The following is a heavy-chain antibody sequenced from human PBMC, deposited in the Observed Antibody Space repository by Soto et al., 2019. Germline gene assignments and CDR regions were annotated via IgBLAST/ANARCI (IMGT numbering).Heavy chain of an antibody. J-gene: IGHJ6*02. Sequence: SVKVSCKASGGTFSSYAISWVRQAPGQGLEWMGGIIPIFGTVNYAQKFQGRVTITADESTSTAYMELSSLRSEDTAVYYCASCWKDPDYYYSGMDVWGQGTTVTVSS. D-gene: IGHD1-1*01. CDR3: ASCWKDPDYYYSGMDV. CDR1: GGTFSSYA. CDR2: IIPIFGTV. V-gene: IGHV1-69*13.